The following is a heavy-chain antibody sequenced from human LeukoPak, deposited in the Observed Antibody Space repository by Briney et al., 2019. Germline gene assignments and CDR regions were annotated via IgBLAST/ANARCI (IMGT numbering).Heavy chain of an antibody. D-gene: IGHD1-7*01. Sequence: SETLSLTCTVSGGPISSSSYYWGWIRQPPGKGLEWIGSIYYSGSTYYNPSLKSRVTISVDTSKNQFSLKLSSVTAADTAVYYCASESLELRGYFDYWGQGTLVTVSS. V-gene: IGHV4-39*01. CDR3: ASESLELRGYFDY. CDR2: IYYSGST. CDR1: GGPISSSSYY. J-gene: IGHJ4*02.